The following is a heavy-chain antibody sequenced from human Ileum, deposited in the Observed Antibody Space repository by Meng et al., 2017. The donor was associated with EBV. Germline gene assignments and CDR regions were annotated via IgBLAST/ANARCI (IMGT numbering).Heavy chain of an antibody. Sequence: EVQLLESGGGLVQPGGSLRLSCAASKFTFSRDAMTWVRQAPGKGLEWVSSISSAGSYIDYADSVKGRFTISRDNAENLLYLQMNSLRADDTAVYYCARDGLMGDPFDYWGQGTLVTVSS. D-gene: IGHD2-21*02. CDR2: ISSAGSYI. CDR3: ARDGLMGDPFDY. CDR1: KFTFSRDA. J-gene: IGHJ4*02. V-gene: IGHV3-21*01.